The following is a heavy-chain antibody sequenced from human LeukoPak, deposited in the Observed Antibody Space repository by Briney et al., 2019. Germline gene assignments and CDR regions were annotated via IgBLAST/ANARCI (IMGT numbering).Heavy chain of an antibody. V-gene: IGHV4-59*01. CDR3: AGFGGYRGMDD. D-gene: IGHD5-12*01. CDR2: TYYSGST. J-gene: IGHJ6*02. CDR1: GGSTSGYY. Sequence: PSETLSLTCTVSGGSTSGYYWSWIRQPPGKGLAWIGYTYYSGSTSYNPSLKGRVTISVDRSKNQFSLKLSSVTAADPAVYYCAGFGGYRGMDDWGREATVTVSS.